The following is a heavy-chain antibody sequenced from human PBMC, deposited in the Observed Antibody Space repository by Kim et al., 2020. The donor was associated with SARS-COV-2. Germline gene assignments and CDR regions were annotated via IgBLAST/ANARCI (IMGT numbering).Heavy chain of an antibody. CDR3: ARGVPGAPIYGLDF. Sequence: ASVKVSCKTSGYTFIDYYIHWVRQAPGEGLEWLGWINPRGGDIKFSARFQGRVTLTRDTSIATAHMDMTRMKSDDTATYFCARGVPGAPIYGLDFWGQGTLVSVS. D-gene: IGHD3-10*01. V-gene: IGHV1-2*02. CDR1: GYTFIDYY. J-gene: IGHJ4*02. CDR2: INPRGGDI.